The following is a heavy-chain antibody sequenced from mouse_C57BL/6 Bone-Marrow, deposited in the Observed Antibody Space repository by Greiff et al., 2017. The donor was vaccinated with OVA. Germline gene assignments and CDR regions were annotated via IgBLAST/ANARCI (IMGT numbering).Heavy chain of an antibody. CDR2: IDPENGDT. CDR3: TTTVSIYYDDY. J-gene: IGHJ2*01. CDR1: GFNIQDDY. V-gene: IGHV14-4*01. D-gene: IGHD2-4*01. Sequence: VQLQQSGAELVRPGASVKLSCTASGFNIQDDYMHWVKQRPEQGLEWIGWIDPENGDTEYASKFQGKATITADTSSNTAYLQLSSLTSEDTAVYYCTTTVSIYYDDYWGQGTTLTVSS.